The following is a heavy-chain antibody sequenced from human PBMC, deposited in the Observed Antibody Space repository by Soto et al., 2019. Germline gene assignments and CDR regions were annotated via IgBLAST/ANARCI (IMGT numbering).Heavy chain of an antibody. V-gene: IGHV1-69*01. D-gene: IGHD6-19*01. CDR3: ARENRDDNSGWYSSSDWFDP. CDR2: IIPMFGTG. CDR1: GDTSDSFS. J-gene: IGHJ5*02. Sequence: QVQLVQSGAEVKKPGSSVRVSCKASGDTSDSFSISWVRQAPGQGLEWMGGIIPMFGTGNYAQKFQGRLTITADESTGTSYMDHKSLRSEDTAVYFCARENRDDNSGWYSSSDWFDPWGQGTLVTVSS.